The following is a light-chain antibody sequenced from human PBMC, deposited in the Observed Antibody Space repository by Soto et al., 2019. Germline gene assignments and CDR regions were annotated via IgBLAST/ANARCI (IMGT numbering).Light chain of an antibody. V-gene: IGKV1-5*03. J-gene: IGKJ2*01. CDR3: QQYNTYPYT. CDR1: QSISSW. CDR2: KAS. Sequence: DIQMTQSPSTLSASVGDRVTITCRASQSISSWLAWYQQKPGKAPKLLIYKASNLESGVPSRFSGSGSGTEFSLTISSLQPEDFVTYYCQQYNTYPYTFGQGTNLEIK.